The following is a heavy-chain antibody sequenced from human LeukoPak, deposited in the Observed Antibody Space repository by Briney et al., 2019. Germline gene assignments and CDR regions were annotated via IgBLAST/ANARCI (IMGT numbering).Heavy chain of an antibody. V-gene: IGHV1-2*02. CDR3: AMCLSGYYLGFDY. D-gene: IGHD3-3*01. J-gene: IGHJ4*02. CDR2: MNPNSGNT. Sequence: GASVKVSCKASGYTFTGYCMHWVRQAPGQGLEWMGWMNPNSGNTGYAQKFQGRVTMTRDTSISTAYMELSRLRSDDAAVYYCAMCLSGYYLGFDYWGQGTLVTVSS. CDR1: GYTFTGYC.